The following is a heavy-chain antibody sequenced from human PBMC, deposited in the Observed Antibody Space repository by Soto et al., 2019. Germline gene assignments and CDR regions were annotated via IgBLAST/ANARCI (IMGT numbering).Heavy chain of an antibody. Sequence: GGSLRLSCAASGFTCSSYDMSWVRQAPGKGLEWVSTILVGGSTYYPDSVKGRFTISRDNSKNTVSLQMNSLTAGDTAVYYCAKATATGGGAFDICGQGTMVT. J-gene: IGHJ3*02. V-gene: IGHV3-23*01. CDR3: AKATATGGGAFDI. D-gene: IGHD2-8*02. CDR1: GFTCSSYD. CDR2: ILVGGST.